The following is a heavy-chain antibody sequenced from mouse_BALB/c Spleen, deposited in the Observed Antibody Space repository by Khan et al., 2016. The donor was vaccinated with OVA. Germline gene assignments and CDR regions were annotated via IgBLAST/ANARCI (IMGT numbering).Heavy chain of an antibody. D-gene: IGHD2-14*01. V-gene: IGHV2-6-4*01. J-gene: IGHJ4*01. CDR1: GFSLSRYN. CDR3: AIAYYRYDGYYAMDY. Sequence: QVQLKESGPGLVAPSQSLSITCTVSGFSLSRYNIHWVRQPPGKGLEWLGMIWGGGGTDYNSTLKSRLSISKDNSKSPVFLKMNSLQTDDTAMYYCAIAYYRYDGYYAMDYWGQGTSVTVSS. CDR2: IWGGGGT.